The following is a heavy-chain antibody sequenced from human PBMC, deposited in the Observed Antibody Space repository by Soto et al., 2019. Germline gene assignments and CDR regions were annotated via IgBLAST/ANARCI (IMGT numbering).Heavy chain of an antibody. CDR2: ISAYNGNT. Sequence: GASVKVSCKASGYTFTSYGISWVRQAPGQGLEWMGWISAYNGNTNYAQKLQGRVTMTTDTSTSTAYMELRSLRSDDTAVYYCARKIITTMVWVVLQLHSYRDVFFKGTTVT. D-gene: IGHD3-10*01. CDR3: ARKIITTMVWVVLQLHSYRDV. CDR1: GYTFTSYG. J-gene: IGHJ6*03. V-gene: IGHV1-18*01.